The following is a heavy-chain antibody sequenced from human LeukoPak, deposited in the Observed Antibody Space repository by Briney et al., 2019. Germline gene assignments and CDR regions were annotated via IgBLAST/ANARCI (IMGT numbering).Heavy chain of an antibody. J-gene: IGHJ3*02. V-gene: IGHV4-59*08. CDR3: ARHGGATMVRGVLVDAFDI. CDR2: IFYSGST. Sequence: SETLSLTCTVSGASISSYYWSWIRQPPGRGLEWIGFIFYSGSTNYNPSLKSRVTISVDMSKNQFSLKLRSVTAADTAVYYCARHGGATMVRGVLVDAFDIWGQGTMVTVSS. CDR1: GASISSYY. D-gene: IGHD3-10*01.